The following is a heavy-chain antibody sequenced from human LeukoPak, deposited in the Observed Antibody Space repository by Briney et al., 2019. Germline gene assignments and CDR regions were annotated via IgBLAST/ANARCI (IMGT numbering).Heavy chain of an antibody. V-gene: IGHV1-69*04. CDR1: GGTFSSYA. CDR3: ARDVGAGTVTIVL. CDR2: IIPILGIA. D-gene: IGHD4-17*01. J-gene: IGHJ4*02. Sequence: SVKVSCKASGGTFSSYAISWVRQAPGQGLEWMGRIIPILGIANYAQKFQGRVTITADKSTSTAYMELSSLRSEDTAVYYCARDVGAGTVTIVLWGQGTLVTVSS.